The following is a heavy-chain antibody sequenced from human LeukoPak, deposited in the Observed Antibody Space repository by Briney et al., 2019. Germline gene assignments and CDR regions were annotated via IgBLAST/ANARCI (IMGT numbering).Heavy chain of an antibody. D-gene: IGHD6-6*01. J-gene: IGHJ4*02. CDR1: GFTFSSYS. CDR2: ISSGGSYI. CDR3: ATSLQVVVDY. Sequence: GGSLRLSCAATGFTFSSYSMNWVRQAPGKGLEWVSSISSGGSYIYYADSVKGRFTISRDNAKNSLYLQMNSLRAEDTAVYYCATSLQVVVDYWGQGTLVTVSS. V-gene: IGHV3-21*01.